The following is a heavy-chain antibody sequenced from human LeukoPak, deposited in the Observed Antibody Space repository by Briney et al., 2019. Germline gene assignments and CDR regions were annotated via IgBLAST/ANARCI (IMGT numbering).Heavy chain of an antibody. CDR3: ARDLEVGATPYWYFDL. CDR1: GFTFSGHW. V-gene: IGHV3-74*01. D-gene: IGHD1-26*01. J-gene: IGHJ2*01. Sequence: PGGSLRLSCAASGFTFSGHWMHWVRQAPGKGLVWVSRINSDGSSTSYADSVKGRFTISRDNAKNTLYLQMNSLRAEDTAVYYCARDLEVGATPYWYFDLWGRGTLVTVSS. CDR2: INSDGSST.